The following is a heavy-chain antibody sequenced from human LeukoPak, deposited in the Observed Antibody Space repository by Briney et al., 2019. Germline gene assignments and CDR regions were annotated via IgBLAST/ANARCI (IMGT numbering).Heavy chain of an antibody. Sequence: GGSLRLSCAASGFTFSSYEMNWVRQAPGKGLEWVSYISSSGSTIYYADSVKGRFTISRDNAKNSLYLQMNSLRAEDTAVYYCAELGITMIGGVWGRGTTVTVSS. CDR2: ISSSGSTI. J-gene: IGHJ6*04. CDR1: GFTFSSYE. CDR3: AELGITMIGGV. V-gene: IGHV3-48*03. D-gene: IGHD3-10*02.